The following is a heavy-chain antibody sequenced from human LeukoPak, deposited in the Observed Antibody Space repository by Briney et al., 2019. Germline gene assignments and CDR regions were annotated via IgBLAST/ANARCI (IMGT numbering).Heavy chain of an antibody. CDR3: ARRGDLLAMDY. CDR1: GYNLTKYW. CDR2: IYAGDSDT. Sequence: PGESLKISCKGSGYNLTKYWIGWVRQMPGKGLEWMGMIYAGDSDTRYRPSFQGQVTVSADKSIRTAYLQWSSLKASDSAFYYCARRGDLLAMDYWGQGTLVTVSS. J-gene: IGHJ4*02. V-gene: IGHV5-51*01. D-gene: IGHD2-15*01.